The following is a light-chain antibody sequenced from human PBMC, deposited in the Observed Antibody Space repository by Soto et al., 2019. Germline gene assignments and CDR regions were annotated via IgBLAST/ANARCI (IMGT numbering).Light chain of an antibody. Sequence: EIVLTQSPGTLSLSPGERATLSCRASQSVRSSSFAWYQQKPGQAPRLLIYDVSVSATGIPDRFSGSGSGTDCTITINRLEPEDFAVYYCQQYENSVMYTFGQGTTLEIK. V-gene: IGKV3-20*01. J-gene: IGKJ2*01. CDR2: DVS. CDR1: QSVRSSS. CDR3: QQYENSVMYT.